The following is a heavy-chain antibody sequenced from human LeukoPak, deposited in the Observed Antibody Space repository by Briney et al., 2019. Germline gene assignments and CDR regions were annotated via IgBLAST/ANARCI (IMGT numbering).Heavy chain of an antibody. J-gene: IGHJ3*02. CDR3: ARGTQRAFDI. Sequence: GGSLRLSCVASGFTFSSYSMHWVRQAPGKGLEWVSYISSASNTIYYADSVKGRFTISRDNAKNSLYLQMNSLRDEGSAVYYCARGTQRAFDIWGQGTMVTVSS. D-gene: IGHD2-2*01. CDR1: GFTFSSYS. CDR2: ISSASNTI. V-gene: IGHV3-48*02.